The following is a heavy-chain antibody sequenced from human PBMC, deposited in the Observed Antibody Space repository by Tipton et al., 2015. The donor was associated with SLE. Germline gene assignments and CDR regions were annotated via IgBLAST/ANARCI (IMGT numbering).Heavy chain of an antibody. J-gene: IGHJ4*02. D-gene: IGHD6-19*01. CDR1: GFTFSSYS. CDR3: ARDGWRQWLSDY. Sequence: GSLRLSCAASGFTFSSYSMNWVRQAPGKGLEWVSSISSSSSYIYYADSVKGRFTISRDNAKNSLYLQMNSLRAEDTAVYYCARDGWRQWLSDYWGQGTLVTVSS. CDR2: ISSSSSYI. V-gene: IGHV3-21*03.